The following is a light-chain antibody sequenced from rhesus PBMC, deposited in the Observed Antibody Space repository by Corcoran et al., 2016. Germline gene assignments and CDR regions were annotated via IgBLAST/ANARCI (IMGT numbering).Light chain of an antibody. CDR1: QGISSY. Sequence: DIQMTQSPSSLSASVGDTVTITCRASQGISSYLAWYQQKPGKAPKLLIYKASTLQSGVLSRFSGSGSGIVFTLTISSLQPEDFATYYCPQHNSYPLTFGGGTKVEIK. CDR2: KAS. V-gene: IGKV1-25*01. CDR3: PQHNSYPLT. J-gene: IGKJ4*01.